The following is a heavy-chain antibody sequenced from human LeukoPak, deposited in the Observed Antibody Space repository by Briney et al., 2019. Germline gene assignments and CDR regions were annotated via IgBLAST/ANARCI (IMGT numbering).Heavy chain of an antibody. CDR1: GGSISTGGYY. CDR2: INHSGST. Sequence: PSETLSLTCTVSGGSISTGGYYWSWIRQPPGKGLEWIGEINHSGSTNYNPSLKSRVTISVDTSKNQFSLKLGSVTAADTAVYYCARPLEESDSSGYYYGDAFDIWGQGTMVTVSS. V-gene: IGHV4-34*01. CDR3: ARPLEESDSSGYYYGDAFDI. J-gene: IGHJ3*02. D-gene: IGHD3-22*01.